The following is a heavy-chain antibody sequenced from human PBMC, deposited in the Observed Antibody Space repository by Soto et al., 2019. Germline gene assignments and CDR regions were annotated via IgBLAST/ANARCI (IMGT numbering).Heavy chain of an antibody. CDR3: ARDYSNFNSYYYYGMDV. CDR1: GGSISSGGYY. D-gene: IGHD4-4*01. J-gene: IGHJ6*02. CDR2: IYYSGST. V-gene: IGHV4-31*03. Sequence: SETLSLTCTLSGGSISSGGYYWSWRRQHPGKGLEWIGYIYYSGSTDYNPSLKSRGTISVDTSKNQFSLKLSSVTAADTAVYYCARDYSNFNSYYYYGMDVWGQGTTVTVSS.